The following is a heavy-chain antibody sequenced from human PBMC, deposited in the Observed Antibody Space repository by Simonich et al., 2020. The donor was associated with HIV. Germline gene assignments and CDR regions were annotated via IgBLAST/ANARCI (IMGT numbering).Heavy chain of an antibody. V-gene: IGHV1-18*01. CDR2: IRTYNCDT. CDR1: GYTFTNYG. J-gene: IGHJ4*02. CDR3: ARGDPFFDY. Sequence: QVQLVQSGAEVKKPGASVKVSCKASGYTFTNYGITWVRQAPGQGPEYMGWIRTYNCDTKYAQKYRGRVTMTTDTSTSTAYMERRSLRSDDTAVYYCARGDPFFDYWGQGALVTVSS.